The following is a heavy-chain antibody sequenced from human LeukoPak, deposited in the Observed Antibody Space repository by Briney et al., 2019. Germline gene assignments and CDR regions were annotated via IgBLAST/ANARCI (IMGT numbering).Heavy chain of an antibody. CDR2: IYYSGST. D-gene: IGHD6-19*01. CDR3: ARQNSSGRGGWFDP. Sequence: SETLSLTCTVSGCSISSSSYYWGWIRQPPGKGLEWIGSIYYSGSTYYNPSLKSRVTISVDTSKNQFSLKLSSVTAADTAVYYCARQNSSGRGGWFDPWGQGTLVTVSS. CDR1: GCSISSSSYY. V-gene: IGHV4-39*01. J-gene: IGHJ5*02.